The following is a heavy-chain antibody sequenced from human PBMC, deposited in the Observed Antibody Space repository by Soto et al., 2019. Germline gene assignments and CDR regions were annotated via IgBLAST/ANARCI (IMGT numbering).Heavy chain of an antibody. Sequence: GESLKISCKGSVYSFAGYWITWVRQKPGKGLEWMGRIDPSDSQTYYSPSFRGHVTISVTKSITTVFLQWSSLRASDTAMYYCARQIYDSDTGPNFQYYFDSWGQGAPVTVSS. V-gene: IGHV5-10-1*01. J-gene: IGHJ4*02. CDR3: ARQIYDSDTGPNFQYYFDS. CDR1: VYSFAGYW. D-gene: IGHD3-22*01. CDR2: IDPSDSQT.